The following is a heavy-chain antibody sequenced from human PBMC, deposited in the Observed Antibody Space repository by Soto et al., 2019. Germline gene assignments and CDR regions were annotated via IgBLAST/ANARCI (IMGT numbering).Heavy chain of an antibody. J-gene: IGHJ6*02. CDR1: GGSITNYY. CDR2: VSDSGST. D-gene: IGHD5-12*01. CDR3: ARERVDHSAMDL. Sequence: QVQLQESGPGLVKPSETLSLMCTVSGGSITNYYWSWIRQSPAKGLEWIGYVSDSGSTKYNPSLKSRVTISVDTSKNQFSLKLTSLTAADTAVYYCARERVDHSAMDLWGQGTTVTVSS. V-gene: IGHV4-59*12.